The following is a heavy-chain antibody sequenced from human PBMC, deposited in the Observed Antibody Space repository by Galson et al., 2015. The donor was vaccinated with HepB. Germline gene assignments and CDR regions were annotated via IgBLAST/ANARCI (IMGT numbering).Heavy chain of an antibody. CDR3: VKDVLYDILASGWNWFDP. J-gene: IGHJ5*02. Sequence: SLRLSCAASGFTFSSYAMHWVRQAPGKGLEYVSAISSNGGSTYYADSVKGRFTISRDNSKNTLYLQMSSLRAEGTAVYYCVKDVLYDILASGWNWFDPWGQGTLVTVSS. CDR1: GFTFSSYA. D-gene: IGHD3-9*01. CDR2: ISSNGGST. V-gene: IGHV3-64D*06.